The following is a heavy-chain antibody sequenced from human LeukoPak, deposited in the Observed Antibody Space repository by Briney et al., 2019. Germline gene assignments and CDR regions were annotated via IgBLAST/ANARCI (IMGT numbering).Heavy chain of an antibody. CDR1: GGSLSSYY. Sequence: SETLSLTCTVSGGSLSSYYWSWIRQPPGKGLEWIGYIYYSGSTNYNPSLKSRVTISVDTSKTQITLRLSSVTAADTAVYYCAREEGIAAAGALEYWGQGILVTVSS. CDR3: AREEGIAAAGALEY. J-gene: IGHJ4*02. CDR2: IYYSGST. V-gene: IGHV4-59*01. D-gene: IGHD6-13*01.